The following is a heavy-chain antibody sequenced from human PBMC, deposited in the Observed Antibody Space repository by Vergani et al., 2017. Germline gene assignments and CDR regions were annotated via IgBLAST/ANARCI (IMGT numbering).Heavy chain of an antibody. Sequence: QMQFQESGPGLVKASEILSLTCTVSGDSIISRSYYLGWIRQPPGKGLEWIGSIYNSGNGDSSSSLKSRFTISAETSKNQFSLRLTAVTAADTAVYYCASGKYYSDSTSHFRGRYFDVWGRGTLVTVPS. CDR1: GDSIISRSYY. CDR2: IYNSGNG. D-gene: IGHD3-16*01. J-gene: IGHJ2*01. CDR3: ASGKYYSDSTSHFRGRYFDV. V-gene: IGHV4-39*01.